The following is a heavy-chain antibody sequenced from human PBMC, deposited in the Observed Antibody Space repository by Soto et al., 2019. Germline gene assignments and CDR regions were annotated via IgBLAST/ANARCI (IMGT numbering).Heavy chain of an antibody. CDR1: GFTFDDYT. V-gene: IGHV3-43*01. CDR3: AKAPDRRYYYYAMDV. J-gene: IGHJ6*02. Sequence: EVQLVESGGVVVQPGGSLRLSCAASGFTFDDYTMHWVRQAPGKGLEWVSLIRWDGTNTYYADSVKGRFTISRDNSKNSLYLQMNSLRTEDTALYYCAKAPDRRYYYYAMDVWGQGTTVTVSS. CDR2: IRWDGTNT.